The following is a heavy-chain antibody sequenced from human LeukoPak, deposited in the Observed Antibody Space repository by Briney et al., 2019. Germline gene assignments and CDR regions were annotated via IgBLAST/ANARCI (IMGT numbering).Heavy chain of an antibody. CDR3: ARYGLLWFGEFSKHFDY. D-gene: IGHD3-10*01. J-gene: IGHJ4*02. CDR2: IKQDGSEK. Sequence: GGSLRLSCAASGFTFSSYWMGWVRQAPGKGLEWVANIKQDGSEKYYVDSVKGRFTISRDNAKNSLYLQMNSLRAEDTAVYYCARYGLLWFGEFSKHFDYWGQGTLVTVSS. V-gene: IGHV3-7*01. CDR1: GFTFSSYW.